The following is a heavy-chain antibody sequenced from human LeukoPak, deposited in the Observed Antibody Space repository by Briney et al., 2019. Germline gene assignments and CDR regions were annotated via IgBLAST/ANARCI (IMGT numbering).Heavy chain of an antibody. CDR3: ARVGSGSFDY. V-gene: IGHV4-59*01. CDR2: IYYSGNT. Sequence: SETLSLTCTVSGGXISTYYWSWIRQPPGKGLEWIAYIYYSGNTNCNPSLKSRVTISIDTSKNQFSLKLTSVTAADTAVYYCARVGSGSFDYWGQGTLVTVSS. D-gene: IGHD3-10*01. J-gene: IGHJ4*02. CDR1: GGXISTYY.